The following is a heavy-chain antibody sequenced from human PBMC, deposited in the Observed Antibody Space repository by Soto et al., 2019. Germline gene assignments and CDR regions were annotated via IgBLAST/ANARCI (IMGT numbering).Heavy chain of an antibody. D-gene: IGHD2-15*01. CDR1: GYTFSSYA. V-gene: IGHV1-3*05. CDR2: IIPGNGNT. J-gene: IGHJ6*02. Sequence: QVQLVQSGAEEKKPGASVKVSCKAAGYTFSSYAMHWVRQAPGQSLEWMGWIIPGNGNTRFSQKFQGRVTITRDTSASTAYMELSSLRSEDTAVYYCARDVGLGPYGMDVWGQGTTVTVFS. CDR3: ARDVGLGPYGMDV.